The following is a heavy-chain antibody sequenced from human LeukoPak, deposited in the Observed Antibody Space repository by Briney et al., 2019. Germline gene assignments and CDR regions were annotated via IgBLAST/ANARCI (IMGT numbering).Heavy chain of an antibody. CDR2: TNPKSGDT. CDR1: GYIFSDYY. D-gene: IGHD2-8*01. V-gene: IGHV1-2*02. J-gene: IGHJ2*01. Sequence: ASVKDTCKSSGYIFSDYYLHWVRQAPGQGLEWMGLTNPKSGDTNFAQNFQGRVTMTRDTSISTAYMELSRLRSDDTAVYYCARVYQEWYFDLWGRGTLVTVSS. CDR3: ARVYQEWYFDL.